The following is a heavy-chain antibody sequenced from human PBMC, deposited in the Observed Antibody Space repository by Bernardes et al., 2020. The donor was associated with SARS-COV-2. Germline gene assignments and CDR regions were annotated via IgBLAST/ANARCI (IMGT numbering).Heavy chain of an antibody. CDR1: GFTFSSYW. J-gene: IGHJ5*02. CDR3: AREWYSSSWYPGLWSDWFDP. CDR2: INSDGSST. Sequence: GGSLRLSCAASGFTFSSYWMHWVRQAPGKGLVWVSRINSDGSSTSYADSVKGRFTISRDNAKNTLYLQMNSLRAEDTAVYYCAREWYSSSWYPGLWSDWFDPWGQGTLVTVSS. V-gene: IGHV3-74*01. D-gene: IGHD6-13*01.